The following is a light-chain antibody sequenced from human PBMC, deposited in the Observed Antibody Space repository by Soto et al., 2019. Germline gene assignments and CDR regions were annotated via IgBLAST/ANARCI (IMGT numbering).Light chain of an antibody. V-gene: IGLV2-14*01. CDR2: EVS. Sequence: QSVLTQPASVSGSPGQSITISCTGTSSDVGGYNYVSWYRQHPGKAPKLMIYEVSNRPSGFSNRFSGSKSGNTAPLTISGLQAEDEAEYYCSSYTSTSTLYVFGTGTKLTVL. CDR1: SSDVGGYNY. CDR3: SSYTSTSTLYV. J-gene: IGLJ1*01.